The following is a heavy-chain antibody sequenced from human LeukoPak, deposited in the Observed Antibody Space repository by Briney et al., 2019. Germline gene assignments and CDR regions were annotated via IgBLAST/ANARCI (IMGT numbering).Heavy chain of an antibody. J-gene: IGHJ4*02. CDR3: ARGGLRYCSSSCYIESPDY. D-gene: IGHD2-2*01. V-gene: IGHV3-7*01. Sequence: GGSLRLSCAASGFTFSNYWMSWVRQAPGKGLEWVANIKQDGSEKYYVDSVKGRFTISRDNAKNSLYLQMNSLRAEDTAVYYCARGGLRYCSSSCYIESPDYWGQGTLVTVSS. CDR1: GFTFSNYW. CDR2: IKQDGSEK.